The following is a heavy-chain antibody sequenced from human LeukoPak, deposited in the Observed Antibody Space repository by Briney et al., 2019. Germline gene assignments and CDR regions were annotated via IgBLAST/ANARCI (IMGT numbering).Heavy chain of an antibody. CDR2: ISSRSSYI. D-gene: IGHD3-9*01. CDR1: GFTFSSYS. CDR3: ARSLIDYDILTGYYESHYFDY. V-gene: IGHV3-21*01. Sequence: NPGGSLRLSYAASGFTFSSYSMNWVRQAPGKGLEWVSSISSRSSYIYYADSVKGRFTISRDNAKNSLYLQMNSLRAEDTAVYYCARSLIDYDILTGYYESHYFDYWGQGTLVTVSS. J-gene: IGHJ4*02.